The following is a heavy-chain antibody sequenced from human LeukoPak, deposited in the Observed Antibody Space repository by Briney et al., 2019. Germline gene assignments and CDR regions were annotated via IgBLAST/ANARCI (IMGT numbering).Heavy chain of an antibody. CDR1: GGSFSGYY. CDR2: INHSGST. Sequence: SETLSLTCAVYGGSFSGYYWSWIRQPPGKGLEWIGEINHSGSTNYNPSLKSRVTISVDTSKNQFSLKLSSVTAADTAVYYCARSLLRGVGWFDPWGQETLVTVSS. J-gene: IGHJ5*02. D-gene: IGHD2-8*01. V-gene: IGHV4-34*01. CDR3: ARSLLRGVGWFDP.